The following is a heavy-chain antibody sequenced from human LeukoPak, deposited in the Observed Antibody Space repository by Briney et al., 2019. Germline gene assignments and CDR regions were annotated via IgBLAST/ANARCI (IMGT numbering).Heavy chain of an antibody. V-gene: IGHV3-7*03. J-gene: IGHJ4*02. CDR1: GFTFSSYW. CDR2: IKTDGSEK. Sequence: GGSLRLSCEASGFTFSSYWMSWVRQAPGKGLEWVANIKTDGSEKYYVDSVKGRFTISRDNSKNTLYLQMNSLRAEDTAVYYCARVHSSGWSLDYWGQGTLVTVSS. D-gene: IGHD6-19*01. CDR3: ARVHSSGWSLDY.